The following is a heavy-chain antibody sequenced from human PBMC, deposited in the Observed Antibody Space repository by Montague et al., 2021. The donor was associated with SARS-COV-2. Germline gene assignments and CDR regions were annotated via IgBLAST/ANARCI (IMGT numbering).Heavy chain of an antibody. Sequence: LSLTCTVSGGSISSGDYYCSWIRQPPGKGLEWIGYIYYSGSXYYSPSLKSRVTISVDTSTNQFSLKLNSVTAADTAVYYCAGKIAAGYSSRWYWFDPWGQGTLVTVSS. D-gene: IGHD6-13*01. CDR2: IYYSGSX. V-gene: IGHV4-30-4*01. J-gene: IGHJ5*02. CDR3: AGKIAAGYSSRWYWFDP. CDR1: GGSISSGDYY.